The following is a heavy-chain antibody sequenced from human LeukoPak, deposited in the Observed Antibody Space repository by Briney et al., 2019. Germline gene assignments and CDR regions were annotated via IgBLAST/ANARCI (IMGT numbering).Heavy chain of an antibody. CDR2: ISSSGSTI. CDR3: ARASDTYYYDSSGSPHFDY. D-gene: IGHD3-22*01. CDR1: GLTFSSYE. Sequence: GGSLRLSCAASGLTFSSYEMNWVRQAPGKGLEWVSYISSSGSTIYYADSVKGRFTISRDNAKNSLYLQMNSLRAEDTAVYYCARASDTYYYDSSGSPHFDYWGQGTLVTVSS. J-gene: IGHJ4*02. V-gene: IGHV3-48*03.